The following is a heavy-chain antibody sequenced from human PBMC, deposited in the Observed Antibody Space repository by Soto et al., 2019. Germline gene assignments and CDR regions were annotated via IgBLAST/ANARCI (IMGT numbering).Heavy chain of an antibody. V-gene: IGHV3-7*05. J-gene: IGHJ6*02. CDR2: INLDGSEQ. Sequence: EVQLVESGGGLVQPGGALRVSCAASGFTFRTYWLSWVRQVLGKGLEWVANINLDGSEQNYVDSVKGRFTISRDNARNSLYLQMSSLRAEDTALYYCARDGSTSWYSYDYHGMDVWGQGTTVTVSS. D-gene: IGHD5-18*01. CDR3: ARDGSTSWYSYDYHGMDV. CDR1: GFTFRTYW.